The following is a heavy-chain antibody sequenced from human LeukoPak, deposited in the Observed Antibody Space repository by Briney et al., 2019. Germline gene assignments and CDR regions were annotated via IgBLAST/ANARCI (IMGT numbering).Heavy chain of an antibody. CDR2: ISWNSGSI. J-gene: IGHJ3*02. CDR1: GFTFDDYA. Sequence: GGSLRLSCAASGFTFDDYAMHWVRQAPGKGLEWVSGISWNSGSIGYADSVKGRYTISRDNSKNTLYLQMNSLRAEDTAVYYCAKDIARDYGSGSLIWGQGTMVTVSS. V-gene: IGHV3-9*01. CDR3: AKDIARDYGSGSLI. D-gene: IGHD3-10*01.